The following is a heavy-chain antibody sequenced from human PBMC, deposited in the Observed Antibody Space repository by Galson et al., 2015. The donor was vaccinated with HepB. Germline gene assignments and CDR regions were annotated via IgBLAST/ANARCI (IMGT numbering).Heavy chain of an antibody. V-gene: IGHV3-9*01. CDR1: GSTFDDYA. D-gene: IGHD5/OR15-5a*01. CDR2: ISWNSGSI. J-gene: IGHJ6*03. CDR3: AKGPRGYSVYDQGYYYYYMDV. Sequence: SLRLSCAASGSTFDDYAMHWVRQAPGRGLEWVSGISWNSGSIGYADSVKGRFTISRDNAKNSLYLQMNSLRAEDTALYYCAKGPRGYSVYDQGYYYYYMDVWCKGTTFTVSS.